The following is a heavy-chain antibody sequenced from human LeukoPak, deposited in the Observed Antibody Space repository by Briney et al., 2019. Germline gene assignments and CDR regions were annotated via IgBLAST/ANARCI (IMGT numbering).Heavy chain of an antibody. D-gene: IGHD2-15*01. CDR1: GYTFTGYY. CDR3: ARAISGGSPITASDY. J-gene: IGHJ4*02. Sequence: GASVKVSCKASGYTFTGYYMHWVRQAPGQGLEWMGWINPNSDFTNFAQNFQGRVTMTSDTSTSTAYVELSRLRSDDTAVYYCARAISGGSPITASDYWGQGTLVTVSS. V-gene: IGHV1-2*02. CDR2: INPNSDFT.